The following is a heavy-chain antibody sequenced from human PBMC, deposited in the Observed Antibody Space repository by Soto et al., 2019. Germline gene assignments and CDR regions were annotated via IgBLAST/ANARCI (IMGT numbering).Heavy chain of an antibody. Sequence: EVQLVESGGGLVQRGGSLRLSCAASGFTFNTFWMSWVRQAPGKGLEWVASIKQDGSEKYYVDSVKGRFTISRDNAKNSLYLQMNSLRGEDTAVYYCARLLWWWGYWGQGTLVTVSS. CDR2: IKQDGSEK. V-gene: IGHV3-7*04. CDR1: GFTFNTFW. J-gene: IGHJ4*02. D-gene: IGHD2-21*01. CDR3: ARLLWWWGY.